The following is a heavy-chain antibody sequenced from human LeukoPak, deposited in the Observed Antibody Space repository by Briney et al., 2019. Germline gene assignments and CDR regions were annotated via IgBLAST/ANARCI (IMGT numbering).Heavy chain of an antibody. CDR1: GFTFSSYD. Sequence: GSLRLSCAASGFTFSSYDMHWVRQVTGRGLEWVSAIGIAGDTYYLASVKGRFTISRENAKNSLYLQMNSLRAGDTAVYYCARDPFPKGGGCYFDVWGRGTLVRVSS. V-gene: IGHV3-13*04. J-gene: IGHJ2*01. CDR2: IGIAGDT. CDR3: ARDPFPKGGGCYFDV. D-gene: IGHD2/OR15-2a*01.